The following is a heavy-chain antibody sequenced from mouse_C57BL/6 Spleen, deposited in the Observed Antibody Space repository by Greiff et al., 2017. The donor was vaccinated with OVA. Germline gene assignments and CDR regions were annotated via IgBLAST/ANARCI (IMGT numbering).Heavy chain of an antibody. CDR2: IWGVGST. D-gene: IGHD2-5*01. V-gene: IGHV2-6*01. CDR1: GFSLTSYG. J-gene: IGHJ4*01. Sequence: VQLVESGPGLVAPSQSLSITCTVSGFSLTSYGVDWVRQSPGKGLEWLGVIWGVGSTNYNSALKSRMGISKDNYKSQVFLKMNSLQTDDTAMYYCARSYSNYPYYYAMDYWGQGTSVTVSS. CDR3: ARSYSNYPYYYAMDY.